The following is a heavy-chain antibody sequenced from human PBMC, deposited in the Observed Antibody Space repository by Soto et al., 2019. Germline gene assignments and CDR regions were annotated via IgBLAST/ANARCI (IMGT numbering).Heavy chain of an antibody. D-gene: IGHD3-10*01. CDR2: IIPILGIA. V-gene: IGHV1-69*08. Sequence: QVQLVQSGAEVKKPGSSVKVSCKASGGTFSSYTISWVRQAPGQGLEWMGRIIPILGIANYAQKFQGRVTITADKSTRTAYMELSSLRSEDTAVYYCARDRGSGSYYNVPFDYWGQGTLVTVSS. CDR3: ARDRGSGSYYNVPFDY. CDR1: GGTFSSYT. J-gene: IGHJ4*02.